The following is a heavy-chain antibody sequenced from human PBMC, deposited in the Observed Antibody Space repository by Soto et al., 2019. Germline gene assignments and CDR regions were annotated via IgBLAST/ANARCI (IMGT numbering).Heavy chain of an antibody. CDR2: MNPNSGNT. CDR3: AQAIEQYYYGSGSYFGGWFDP. D-gene: IGHD3-10*01. CDR1: GYTFTSYD. Sequence: QVQLVQSGAEVKKPGASVKVSCKASGYTFTSYDINWVRQATGQGLEWMGWMNPNSGNTGYAQKFQGRVTMTRNTSISTAYMELSSLRSEDTAVYYCAQAIEQYYYGSGSYFGGWFDPWGQGTLVTVSS. V-gene: IGHV1-8*01. J-gene: IGHJ5*02.